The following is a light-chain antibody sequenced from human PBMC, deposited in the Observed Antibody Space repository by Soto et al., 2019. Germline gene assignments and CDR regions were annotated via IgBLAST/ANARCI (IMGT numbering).Light chain of an antibody. V-gene: IGKV1-13*02. CDR1: QGISSA. CDR2: DAS. J-gene: IGKJ4*01. Sequence: AIQLTQSPSSLSASVGNRFTITCRARQGISSALAWYQHKPGRAPRLLIYDASSLQSGVSSRFSGSGSGTDFTLTFSSLQPEDFATYYCQQFQSYALTFGGGTKLEIK. CDR3: QQFQSYALT.